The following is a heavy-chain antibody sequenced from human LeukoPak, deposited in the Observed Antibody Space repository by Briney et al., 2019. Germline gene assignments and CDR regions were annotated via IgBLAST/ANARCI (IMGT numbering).Heavy chain of an antibody. CDR2: IGDTRTTI. J-gene: IGHJ4*02. V-gene: IGHV3-48*03. D-gene: IGHD2/OR15-2a*01. Sequence: GGSLRLYGSASGFNLCTYGLNSLRQAPGKGLEWVSYIGDTRTTIYYADSVKGRFTISRDIAKNSLNLQMNSLRTEDKAVYYVAEEYAGSDIFDYWGQGTLVTVSS. CDR3: AEEYAGSDIFDY. CDR1: GFNLCTYG.